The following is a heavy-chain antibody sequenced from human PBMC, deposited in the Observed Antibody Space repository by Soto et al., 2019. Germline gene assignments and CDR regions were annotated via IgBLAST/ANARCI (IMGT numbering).Heavy chain of an antibody. V-gene: IGHV1-69*01. CDR3: ARVRGHYYDSSGRSSYWYFDL. Sequence: QVQLVQSGAEVKKPGSSVKVSCKASGGTFSSYAISWVRQAPGQGLEWMGGIIPIFGTANYAQKFQGRVTITADESTRTAYMELSSLRSEDTAVYYCARVRGHYYDSSGRSSYWYFDLWGRGTLVTVSS. J-gene: IGHJ2*01. CDR2: IIPIFGTA. CDR1: GGTFSSYA. D-gene: IGHD3-22*01.